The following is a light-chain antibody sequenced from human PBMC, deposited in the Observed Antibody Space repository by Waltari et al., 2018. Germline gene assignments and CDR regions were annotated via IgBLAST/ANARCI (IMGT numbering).Light chain of an antibody. J-gene: IGKJ2*01. Sequence: EIVLTQSQATLSLSPGERATLSCRASQSIGSFLAWYQPKVGQAPRLLIYDAFNRAPGVPARFSGSGSGTDFTLTISSLEPEDFVVYFCQQRSNWPRTFGQGTKLEIK. CDR2: DAF. V-gene: IGKV3-11*01. CDR1: QSIGSF. CDR3: QQRSNWPRT.